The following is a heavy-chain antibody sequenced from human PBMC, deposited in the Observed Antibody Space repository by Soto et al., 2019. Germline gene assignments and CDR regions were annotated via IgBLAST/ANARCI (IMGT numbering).Heavy chain of an antibody. J-gene: IGHJ4*02. D-gene: IGHD1-1*01. Sequence: QVHLVQSGAEVKKPGASVKVSCKGSGYDFTTYGITWVRQAPGQGLEWMAWISAHNGNTDYAQKLQGRVTVTRDTSKSTAYMELRSLRSDDTAVYYCARGRYGDYWGQGALVTDSS. V-gene: IGHV1-18*01. CDR1: GYDFTTYG. CDR3: ARGRYGDY. CDR2: ISAHNGNT.